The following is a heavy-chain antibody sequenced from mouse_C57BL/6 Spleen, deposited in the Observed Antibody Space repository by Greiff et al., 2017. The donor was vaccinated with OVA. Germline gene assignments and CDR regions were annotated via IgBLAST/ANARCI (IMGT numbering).Heavy chain of an antibody. CDR2: IYPGDGDT. J-gene: IGHJ3*01. Sequence: QVQLQQSGPELVKPGASVKISCKASCYAFSSSWMNWVKQRPGKGLEWIGRIYPGDGDTNYNGNFKGKATLTADKSSSTAYMQLSSLTSEDSAVYFCARERAPWFAYWGQGTLVTVSS. D-gene: IGHD3-3*01. CDR1: CYAFSSSW. CDR3: ARERAPWFAY. V-gene: IGHV1-82*01.